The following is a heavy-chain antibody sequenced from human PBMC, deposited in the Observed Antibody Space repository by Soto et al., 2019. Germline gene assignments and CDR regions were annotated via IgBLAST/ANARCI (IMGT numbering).Heavy chain of an antibody. V-gene: IGHV4-59*01. CDR1: GGSISSYY. CDR2: IYYSGST. CDR3: ARTAVAGFYYMDV. Sequence: SETLSLTCTVSGGSISSYYWSWIRQPPGKGLEWIGYIYYSGSTNYNPSLKSRVTISVDTSKNQFSLKLSSVTAADTAVYYCARTAVAGFYYMDVWGKGTTVTGSS. D-gene: IGHD6-19*01. J-gene: IGHJ6*03.